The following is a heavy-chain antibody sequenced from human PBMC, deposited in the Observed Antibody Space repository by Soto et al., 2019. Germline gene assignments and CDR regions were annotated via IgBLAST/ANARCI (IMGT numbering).Heavy chain of an antibody. CDR3: ARSQVSSTSLEIYYYYYYGMDV. D-gene: IGHD2-2*01. J-gene: IGHJ6*02. CDR2: IIPISDTT. Sequence: QVQLVQSGAEVKKPGSSVKVYCKASGGTFSSYAISWVRQAPGQGLEWMGGIIPISDTTNYAQKFQGRVTINADESTSAAYMELSSLRSEDTAVYYCARSQVSSTSLEIYYYYYYGMDVWGQGNTVTVSS. V-gene: IGHV1-69*01. CDR1: GGTFSSYA.